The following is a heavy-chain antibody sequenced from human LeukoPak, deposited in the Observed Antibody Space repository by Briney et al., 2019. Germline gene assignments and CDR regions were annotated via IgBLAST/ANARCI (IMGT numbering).Heavy chain of an antibody. Sequence: PGGPLRLSCAASGFTFSSYGMHWVRQAPGKGLEWVAVISYDGSNKYYADSVKGRFTISGDNSKNTLYLQMNSLRAEDTAVYYCAGYDILTGYYRVLDYWGQGTLVTVSS. D-gene: IGHD3-9*01. CDR2: ISYDGSNK. CDR1: GFTFSSYG. V-gene: IGHV3-30*03. CDR3: AGYDILTGYYRVLDY. J-gene: IGHJ4*02.